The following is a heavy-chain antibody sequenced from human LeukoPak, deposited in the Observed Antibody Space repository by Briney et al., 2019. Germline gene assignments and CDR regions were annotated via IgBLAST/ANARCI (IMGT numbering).Heavy chain of an antibody. D-gene: IGHD3-22*01. CDR1: GGSISS. CDR3: ARGSTARYYYDSSGYYRGAVDY. CDR2: IYFSGST. J-gene: IGHJ4*02. V-gene: IGHV4-61*08. Sequence: PSETLSLTCTVSGGSISSFYWSWFYWSWIRQPPGKGLEWIGYIYFSGSTNYNPSLKSRVTISVDTSKNQFSLKLSSVTAADTALYYCARGSTARYYYDSSGYYRGAVDYWGQGTLVTISS.